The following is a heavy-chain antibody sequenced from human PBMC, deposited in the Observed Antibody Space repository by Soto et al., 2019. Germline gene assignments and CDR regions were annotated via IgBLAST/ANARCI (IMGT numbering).Heavy chain of an antibody. CDR2: IYHSGST. D-gene: IGHD6-19*01. Sequence: QLQLQESGPGLVKPSETLSLTCSVSGGSISSRSYDWGWIRQPPGKGLERIGIIYHSGSTYYNPSLKSRVTISIDTSKNQFSLKLSSVTATDSALYYCARHTPYSSGWAYPDYWGQGTLVTVSS. V-gene: IGHV4-39*01. CDR3: ARHTPYSSGWAYPDY. J-gene: IGHJ4*02. CDR1: GGSISSRSYD.